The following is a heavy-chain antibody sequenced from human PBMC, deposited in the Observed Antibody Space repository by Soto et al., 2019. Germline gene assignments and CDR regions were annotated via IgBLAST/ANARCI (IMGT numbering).Heavy chain of an antibody. CDR1: GFSFSGYW. J-gene: IGHJ5*02. V-gene: IGHV3-7*03. D-gene: IGHD4-4*01. CDR2: IKEDGTEQ. CDR3: AITTSTVSYWFDP. Sequence: GGSLRLSCAASGFSFSGYWMSWVRQAPGKGPEWVANIKEDGTEQHYVDSVKGRFTISRDNPENSLFLQMNNLRAEDSAIYYCAITTSTVSYWFDPWGPGPQVTVSS.